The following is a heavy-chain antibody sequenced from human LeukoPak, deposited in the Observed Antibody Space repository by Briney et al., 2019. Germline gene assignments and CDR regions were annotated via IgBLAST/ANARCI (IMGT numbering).Heavy chain of an antibody. D-gene: IGHD3-22*01. Sequence: GGSLRLSCAASGFSFSSYAMHWVRQAPGKGLDWVAVISYDGSNKKYADSVKGRFTISRDNSKNTLYLQMNSLRAEDTALYYCARGFPRHYDSRGIKFDYWGQGILVTVSS. CDR2: ISYDGSNK. CDR3: ARGFPRHYDSRGIKFDY. CDR1: GFSFSSYA. V-gene: IGHV3-30*04. J-gene: IGHJ4*02.